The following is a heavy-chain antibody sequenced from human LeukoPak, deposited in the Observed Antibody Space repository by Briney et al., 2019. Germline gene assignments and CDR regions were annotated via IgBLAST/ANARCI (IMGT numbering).Heavy chain of an antibody. J-gene: IGHJ4*02. V-gene: IGHV3-43*01. CDR1: GFTFDDYA. CDR3: TRDTDYGSATNYFDS. D-gene: IGHD3-10*01. CDR2: ISWEGHTT. Sequence: PGGSLRLSCAASGFTFDDYAMQWVRQAPGKGLEWVALISWEGHTTYYADSVRGRFTISRDNSKNSLYLQINSLRTEDTAFYYCTRDTDYGSATNYFDSWGQGTLVSVSS.